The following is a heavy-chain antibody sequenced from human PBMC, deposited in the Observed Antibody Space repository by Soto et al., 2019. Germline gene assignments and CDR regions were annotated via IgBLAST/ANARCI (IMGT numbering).Heavy chain of an antibody. D-gene: IGHD6-19*01. CDR1: GYTFTCYY. Sequence: ASVKVSCKASGYTFTCYYMHWVRQAPGQGLEWMGWINPNSGGTNYAQKFQGWVTMTRDTSISTAYMELSRLRSDDTAVHYCARWGAIAVAGYNWFDPWGQGTLVTVSS. CDR3: ARWGAIAVAGYNWFDP. V-gene: IGHV1-2*04. J-gene: IGHJ5*02. CDR2: INPNSGGT.